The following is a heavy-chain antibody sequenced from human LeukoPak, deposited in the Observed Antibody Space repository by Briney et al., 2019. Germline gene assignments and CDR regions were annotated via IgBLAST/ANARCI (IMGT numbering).Heavy chain of an antibody. D-gene: IGHD3-10*01. Sequence: GGSLRLSCAASGFTFSSYWMHWVRQAPGKGLVWVSRINSDGSSTSYADSVKGRFTISRDNAKNTLYLQMNSLRAEDTAVYYCARATNYYGSGSYYPNYYYYYGMDVWGQGTTVMVSS. V-gene: IGHV3-74*01. J-gene: IGHJ6*02. CDR1: GFTFSSYW. CDR2: INSDGSST. CDR3: ARATNYYGSGSYYPNYYYYYGMDV.